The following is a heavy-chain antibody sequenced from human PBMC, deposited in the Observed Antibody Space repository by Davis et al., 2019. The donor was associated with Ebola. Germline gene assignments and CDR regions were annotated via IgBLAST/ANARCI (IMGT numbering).Heavy chain of an antibody. Sequence: SETLSLTCTVSGGSISSSSYYWGWIRQPPGKGLEWIGSVYFSGRTYYNPSLNSRVTISVDTSKNQFSLKLSSVTAADTAVYYCARPAYCSGRSCYSGTGYFDLWGRGTLVTVSS. V-gene: IGHV4-39*01. D-gene: IGHD2-15*01. CDR3: ARPAYCSGRSCYSGTGYFDL. CDR2: VYFSGRT. CDR1: GGSISSSSYY. J-gene: IGHJ2*01.